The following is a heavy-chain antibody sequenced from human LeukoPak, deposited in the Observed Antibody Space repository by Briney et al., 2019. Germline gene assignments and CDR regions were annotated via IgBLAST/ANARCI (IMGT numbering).Heavy chain of an antibody. CDR2: IKSEIDGGAR. CDR1: GFTFNNFA. CDR3: ATDRWEGDY. V-gene: IGHV3-15*01. Sequence: GGSLRLSCAASGFTFNNFAMSWVRQAPGKGLEWVGRIKSEIDGGARDYAAPVKDRFTLSRDDSKNTVYLQMNSLKMEDTGIYYCATDRWEGDYWGQGTLVSVSS. D-gene: IGHD1-26*01. J-gene: IGHJ4*02.